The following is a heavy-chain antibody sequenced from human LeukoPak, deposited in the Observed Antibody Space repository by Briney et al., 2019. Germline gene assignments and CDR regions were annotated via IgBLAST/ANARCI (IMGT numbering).Heavy chain of an antibody. D-gene: IGHD2-2*01. Sequence: SVKVSCKAPGGTFSSYAISWVRQAPGQGLEWMGGIIPIFGTANYAQKFQGRVTITADNSTSTAYMELSSLRSEDTAVYYCASPSPTYCSSTSCSGTTHKNYYGMDVWGKGTTVTVSS. V-gene: IGHV1-69*06. CDR3: ASPSPTYCSSTSCSGTTHKNYYGMDV. J-gene: IGHJ6*04. CDR2: IIPIFGTA. CDR1: GGTFSSYA.